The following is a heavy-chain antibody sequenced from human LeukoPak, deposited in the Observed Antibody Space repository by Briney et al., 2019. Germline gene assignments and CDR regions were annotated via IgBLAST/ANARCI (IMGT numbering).Heavy chain of an antibody. D-gene: IGHD3-3*01. V-gene: IGHV3-21*01. CDR1: GFTFNDYT. CDR3: ARERNFYYFDY. CDR2: ITGDCNYI. J-gene: IGHJ4*02. Sequence: GGSLRLSCAASGFTFNDYTMTWVRRAPGKGLEWVSSITGDCNYIFYADSVKGRFTISRDNAQNSLFLELNSLRGEDTAVYYCARERNFYYFDYWGQGALVTVSS.